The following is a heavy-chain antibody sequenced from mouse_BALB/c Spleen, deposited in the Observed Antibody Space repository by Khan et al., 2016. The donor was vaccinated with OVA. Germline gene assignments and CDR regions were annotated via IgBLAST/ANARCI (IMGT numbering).Heavy chain of an antibody. D-gene: IGHD2-5*01. CDR3: ARSNYNNWFAY. CDR1: GYTFTNYG. Sequence: QIQLVQSGPELKKPGETVKISCKASGYTFTNYGMNWVKQAPGKGLKWMGWINTYTGEPTYADNFKGRFAFSLDTSASTAYLQLTNLKNEDTATYYCARSNYNNWFAYWGQGTTLTVSA. CDR2: INTYTGEP. J-gene: IGHJ2*01. V-gene: IGHV9-3-1*01.